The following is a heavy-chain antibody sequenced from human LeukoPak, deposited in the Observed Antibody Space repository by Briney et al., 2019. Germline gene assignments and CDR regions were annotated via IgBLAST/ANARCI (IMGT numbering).Heavy chain of an antibody. D-gene: IGHD3-22*01. Sequence: GASVKVSCKASGYTFTGYYMHWVRQAPGQGLEWMGLINPNSGGTNYAQKFQGRVTMTRDTSISTAYMELSRLRSDDTAVYYCAREFSAAYYDSSGYVEDWGQGTLVTVSS. CDR1: GYTFTGYY. J-gene: IGHJ4*02. CDR3: AREFSAAYYDSSGYVED. V-gene: IGHV1-2*02. CDR2: INPNSGGT.